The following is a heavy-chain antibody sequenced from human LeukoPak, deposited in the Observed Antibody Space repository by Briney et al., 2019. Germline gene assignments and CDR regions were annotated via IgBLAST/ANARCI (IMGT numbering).Heavy chain of an antibody. J-gene: IGHJ4*02. CDR1: GGSISSSSYY. D-gene: IGHD6-13*01. Sequence: PSETLSLTCTVSGGSISSSSYYWGWIRQPPGKGLEWIGEINHSGSTNYNPSLKSRVTISVDTSKNQFSPKLSSVTAADTAVYYCTSTSEEQQHFDFWGQGTLVTISS. CDR2: INHSGST. CDR3: TSTSEEQQHFDF. V-gene: IGHV4-39*07.